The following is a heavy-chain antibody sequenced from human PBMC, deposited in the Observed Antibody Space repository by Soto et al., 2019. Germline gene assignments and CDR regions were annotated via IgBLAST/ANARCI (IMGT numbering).Heavy chain of an antibody. CDR1: GFTFSDYY. D-gene: IGHD6-6*01. Sequence: GGSLRLSCAASGFTFSDYYMSWIRQAPGKGLEWVSYISSSGSTIYYADSVKGRFTISRDNAKNSLYLQMNSLRAEDTAVYYCARDPIAARPPGRDYYYYMDVWGKGTTVTVSS. V-gene: IGHV3-11*01. CDR3: ARDPIAARPPGRDYYYYMDV. J-gene: IGHJ6*03. CDR2: ISSSGSTI.